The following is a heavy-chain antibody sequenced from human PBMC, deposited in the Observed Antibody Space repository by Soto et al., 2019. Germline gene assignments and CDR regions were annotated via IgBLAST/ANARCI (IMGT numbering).Heavy chain of an antibody. CDR2: INPGGIT. CDR1: GGSLSGYY. D-gene: IGHD1-7*01. CDR3: AREVVKLELPSRYYYYGMDV. Sequence: SETLSLTCAVYGGSLSGYYWTWIRQPPGKGLEWIGEINPGGITNYNPSVKSRLTISLDTSQKQVSLELTSVTAADTAVYYCAREVVKLELPSRYYYYGMDVWGQGTTVTVSS. V-gene: IGHV4-34*01. J-gene: IGHJ6*02.